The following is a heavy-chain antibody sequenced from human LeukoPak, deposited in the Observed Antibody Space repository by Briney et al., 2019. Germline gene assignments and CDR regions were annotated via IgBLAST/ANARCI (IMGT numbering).Heavy chain of an antibody. CDR1: GFTFSSYS. CDR2: ISSSSSYI. V-gene: IGHV3-21*01. J-gene: IGHJ4*02. CDR3: ARDQDSYGQDYYDSSGYYR. D-gene: IGHD3-22*01. Sequence: GGSLRLSCAASGFTFSSYSMNWVRQAPGKGLEWVSSISSSSSYIYYADSVKGRFTISRDNAKNSLYLQMNSLRTEATAVYYCARDQDSYGQDYYDSSGYYRWGQGTLVTVSS.